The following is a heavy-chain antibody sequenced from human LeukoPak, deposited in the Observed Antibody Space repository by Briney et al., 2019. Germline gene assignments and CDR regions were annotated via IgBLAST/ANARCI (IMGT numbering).Heavy chain of an antibody. J-gene: IGHJ5*02. Sequence: SETLSLTCTVSGDSTSSDRYYGGWVRQPPGKGLEWIGYIYYSGSTNYNPSLKSRVTISVDTSKNQFSLKLSSVTAADTAVYYCARESGIVGAYSGNWFDPWGQGTLVTVSS. D-gene: IGHD1-26*01. CDR1: GDSTSSDRYY. CDR2: IYYSGST. CDR3: ARESGIVGAYSGNWFDP. V-gene: IGHV4-61*01.